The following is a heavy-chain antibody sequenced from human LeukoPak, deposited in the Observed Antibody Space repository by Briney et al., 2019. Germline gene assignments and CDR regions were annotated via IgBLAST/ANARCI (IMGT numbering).Heavy chain of an antibody. V-gene: IGHV3-23*01. D-gene: IGHD3-22*01. CDR1: GFTFSSYA. CDR2: ISGSGGST. Sequence: PGGSLRLSCAASGFTFSSYAMSWVRQAPGKGLEWVSAISGSGGSTYYADSVKGRFTISRDNSKNTLYLQMNSLRAEDTAVYYCAKRESYYYDSSGPPAGYWGQGTLVTVSS. J-gene: IGHJ4*02. CDR3: AKRESYYYDSSGPPAGY.